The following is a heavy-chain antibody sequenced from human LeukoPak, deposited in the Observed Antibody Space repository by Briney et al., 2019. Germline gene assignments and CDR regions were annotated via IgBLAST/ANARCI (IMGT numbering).Heavy chain of an antibody. CDR3: AKDNDYDSSGYIDY. D-gene: IGHD3-22*01. CDR1: GFTFDVYA. CDR2: ISWNSGNI. Sequence: PGGSMRLSCAPSGFTFDVYAMHWVRQAPGEGLEWVSGISWNSGNIGYTDSVKGRFTISRDNAKNSLNLQMKSLRAEDMALYYWAKDNDYDSSGYIDYGGKGTLVTVSS. V-gene: IGHV3-9*03. J-gene: IGHJ4*02.